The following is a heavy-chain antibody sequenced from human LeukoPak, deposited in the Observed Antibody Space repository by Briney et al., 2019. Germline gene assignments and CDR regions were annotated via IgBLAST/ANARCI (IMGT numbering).Heavy chain of an antibody. J-gene: IGHJ4*02. CDR2: IKQGGSEE. CDR1: GFXFSSYW. Sequence: GGSLRLSCAASGFXFSSYWISWVRQAPGKGLEWVANIKQGGSEEYYVDSVKGRFTISRDNAKDSLYLQMNSLRAEDTAVYYCARDIVVVTAYFDYWGQGTLVTVPS. CDR3: ARDIVVVTAYFDY. V-gene: IGHV3-7*05. D-gene: IGHD2-21*02.